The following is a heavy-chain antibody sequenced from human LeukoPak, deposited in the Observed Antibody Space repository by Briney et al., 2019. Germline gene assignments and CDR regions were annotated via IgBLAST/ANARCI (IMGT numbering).Heavy chain of an antibody. D-gene: IGHD5-18*01. CDR1: GFTFSSYS. J-gene: IGHJ4*02. Sequence: GGSLRLSCAASGFTFSSYSMNWVRQAPGKGLEWVSYISSSGSTIYYADSVKGRFTISRNNAKNSLYLQMNSLRAEDTAVYYCARQKRGYSYRPSFDYWGQGTLVTVSS. V-gene: IGHV3-48*04. CDR2: ISSSGSTI. CDR3: ARQKRGYSYRPSFDY.